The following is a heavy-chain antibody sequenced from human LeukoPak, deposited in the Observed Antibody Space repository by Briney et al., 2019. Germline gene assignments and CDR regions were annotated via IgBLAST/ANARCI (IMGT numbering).Heavy chain of an antibody. Sequence: GGSLRLSCAASGFTFSSYGMHWVRQAPGKGLEWVAVISYDGSNKYYADSVKGRFTISRDNSKNTLYLQMNSLRAEDTAVYYCAKGSILYYDFWSGYFSRGAYYFDYWGQGTLVTVSS. J-gene: IGHJ4*02. V-gene: IGHV3-30*18. CDR2: ISYDGSNK. CDR3: AKGSILYYDFWSGYFSRGAYYFDY. D-gene: IGHD3-3*01. CDR1: GFTFSSYG.